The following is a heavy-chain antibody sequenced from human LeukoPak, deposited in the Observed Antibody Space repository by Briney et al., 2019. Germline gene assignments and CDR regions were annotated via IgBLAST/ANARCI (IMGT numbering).Heavy chain of an antibody. Sequence: GGSLRLSCAASGFTFSGFWMSWVRQAPGKGLEWVANMKQDGSEKYYVGSVKGRFTISRDSAKNSLFLQMNSLRAEDTAVYYCAKRSATSPESNPWDYWGQGTLVTVSS. CDR1: GFTFSGFW. J-gene: IGHJ4*02. D-gene: IGHD5-12*01. CDR2: MKQDGSEK. CDR3: AKRSATSPESNPWDY. V-gene: IGHV3-7*03.